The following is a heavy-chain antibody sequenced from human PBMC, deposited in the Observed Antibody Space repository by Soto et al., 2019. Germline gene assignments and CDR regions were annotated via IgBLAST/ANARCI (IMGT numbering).Heavy chain of an antibody. CDR1: GFTFSCYS. D-gene: IGHD1-7*01. CDR3: ARRGITGTIDI. CDR2: ISSSSSYI. J-gene: IGHJ3*02. Sequence: GGALRHSCAGSGFTFSCYSMNWVPQVPGKGLEWVSSISSSSSYIYYADSVKGRFTISRDNAKNSLYLQMNSLRAEDTAVYYCARRGITGTIDIWGQGTMVTVSS. V-gene: IGHV3-21*01.